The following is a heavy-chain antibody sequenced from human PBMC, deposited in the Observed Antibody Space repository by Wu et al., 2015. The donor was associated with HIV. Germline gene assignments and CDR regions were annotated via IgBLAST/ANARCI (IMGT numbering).Heavy chain of an antibody. V-gene: IGHV1-69*01. D-gene: IGHD2-2*01. Sequence: QVQLVQSGAEVKKPGSSMKVSCKASGGTFNSYVISWVRQAPGQGLEWMGGIIPIFGTANFAQKFQGRLTIAADESTGTVYMELSSLRSEDTAVYYCALRGGXGVVVPGATYYYYYMDVWGKGTTVTVSS. CDR1: GGTFNSYV. CDR3: ALRGGXGVVVPGATYYYYYMDV. CDR2: IIPIFGTA. J-gene: IGHJ6*03.